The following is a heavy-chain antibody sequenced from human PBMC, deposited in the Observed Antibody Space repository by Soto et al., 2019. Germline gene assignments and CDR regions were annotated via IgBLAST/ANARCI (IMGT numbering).Heavy chain of an antibody. Sequence: GGSLRLSCAASGFTFDDYTMHWVRQAPGKGLEWVSLISWDGGSTYYADSVKGRFTISRDNSKNSLYLQMNGLRTEDTALYYCAKEHKGGMDVWGQGTTVTVSS. CDR2: ISWDGGST. CDR3: AKEHKGGMDV. J-gene: IGHJ6*02. V-gene: IGHV3-43*01. CDR1: GFTFDDYT.